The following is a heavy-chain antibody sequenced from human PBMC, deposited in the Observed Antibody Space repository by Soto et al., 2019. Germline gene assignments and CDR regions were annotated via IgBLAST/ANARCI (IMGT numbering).Heavy chain of an antibody. CDR2: ISWNTGSI. CDR3: AKAVGSYGNFDY. D-gene: IGHD5-18*01. J-gene: IGHJ4*02. Sequence: EVQLVESGGGLVQHGRSLRLSCAASGFTFHDYAMHWVRQAPGKGLEWVSGISWNTGSIGYADSVKDRFTISRDNAKNSLYLQMNSLRAEDTALYYCAKAVGSYGNFDYWGQGTLVTVSS. V-gene: IGHV3-9*01. CDR1: GFTFHDYA.